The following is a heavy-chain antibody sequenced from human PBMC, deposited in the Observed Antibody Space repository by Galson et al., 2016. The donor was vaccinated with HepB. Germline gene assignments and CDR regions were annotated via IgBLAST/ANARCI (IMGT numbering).Heavy chain of an antibody. CDR3: AKVATPNRNYENWFDS. Sequence: SLRLSCAASGFSVNNFWMSWVRQAPGKGLEWVAVIWYDGTSKYYVDSVKGRFTISRDNSKKTLNLQMNSLRAEDTAVYYCAKVATPNRNYENWFDSWGQGTLVTVSS. CDR2: IWYDGTSK. D-gene: IGHD4-11*01. J-gene: IGHJ5*01. CDR1: GFSVNNFW. V-gene: IGHV3-33*06.